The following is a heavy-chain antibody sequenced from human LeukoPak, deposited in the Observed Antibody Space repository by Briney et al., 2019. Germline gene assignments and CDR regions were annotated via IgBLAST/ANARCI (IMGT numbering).Heavy chain of an antibody. D-gene: IGHD3-10*01. V-gene: IGHV4-34*01. CDR2: INHSGST. J-gene: IGHJ4*02. CDR1: GGSFSGYY. CDR3: AVLIRGVIKTMAAPFDY. Sequence: SETLSLTCAVYGGSFSGYYWSWIRQPPGKGLEWIGEINHSGSTNYNPSLKSRVTISVDTSENQFSLKLSSVTAADTAVYYCAVLIRGVIKTMAAPFDYWGQGTLVTVSS.